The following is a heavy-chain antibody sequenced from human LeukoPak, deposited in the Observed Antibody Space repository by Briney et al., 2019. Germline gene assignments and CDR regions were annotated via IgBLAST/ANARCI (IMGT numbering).Heavy chain of an antibody. Sequence: PGGSLRLSCVASGFTFSWYRMSWVRQAPGKGLEWVGNINQDGSEKYYVDSVKGRFIISRDNGKNTLSLQMDSLRAEDTAVYYCVKLRGIYLDFDSWGRGTLVSVSS. D-gene: IGHD1-26*01. CDR1: GFTFSWYR. J-gene: IGHJ4*02. CDR2: INQDGSEK. CDR3: VKLRGIYLDFDS. V-gene: IGHV3-7*03.